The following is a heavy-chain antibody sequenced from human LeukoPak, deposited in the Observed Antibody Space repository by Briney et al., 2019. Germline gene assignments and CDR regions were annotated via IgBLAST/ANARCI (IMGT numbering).Heavy chain of an antibody. D-gene: IGHD2-15*01. J-gene: IGHJ4*02. CDR1: GYTFTSYY. V-gene: IGHV1-46*01. Sequence: ASVKVSCKASGYTFTSYYMHWVRQAPGQGLEWMGIINPSGGSTSYAQKFQGRVTMTRDTSTSTVYMGLSSLRSEDTAVYYCARLLGYCSGGSCYFDYWGQGTLVTVSS. CDR2: INPSGGST. CDR3: ARLLGYCSGGSCYFDY.